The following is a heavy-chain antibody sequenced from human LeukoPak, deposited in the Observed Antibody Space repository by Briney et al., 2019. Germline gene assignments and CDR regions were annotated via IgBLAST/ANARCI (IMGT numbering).Heavy chain of an antibody. D-gene: IGHD3-22*01. V-gene: IGHV4-61*01. Sequence: PSETLSLTCTVSGGSVSSGSYYWSWIRQPPGKGLEWIGYIYYSGSTNYNPSLKSRVTISVDTSKNQFSLKLSSVTAADTAVYYCARGHDSSGYYYDAFDIWGQGTMVTVSS. J-gene: IGHJ3*02. CDR3: ARGHDSSGYYYDAFDI. CDR2: IYYSGST. CDR1: GGSVSSGSYY.